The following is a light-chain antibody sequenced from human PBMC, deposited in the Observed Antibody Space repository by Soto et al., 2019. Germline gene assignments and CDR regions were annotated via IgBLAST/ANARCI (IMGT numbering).Light chain of an antibody. Sequence: QSALTQPASVSGSPGQSITISCTGTSSDVGGYNYVSWYQQHPSKAPKLMIYDVSNRPSGVSNRFSGSKSGNTASLTISGLQAEDEADYYCSSYTSSSTPFVVFGGGTKVTVL. CDR1: SSDVGGYNY. CDR2: DVS. CDR3: SSYTSSSTPFVV. V-gene: IGLV2-14*01. J-gene: IGLJ2*01.